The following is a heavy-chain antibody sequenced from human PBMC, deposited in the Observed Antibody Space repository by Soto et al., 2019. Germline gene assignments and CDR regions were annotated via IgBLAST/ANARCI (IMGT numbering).Heavy chain of an antibody. CDR2: IYWDDDK. V-gene: IGHV2-5*02. D-gene: IGHD6-13*01. Sequence: SGPTLVNPTQTLTLTCTFSGFSLSTSGVGVGWIRQPPGKALEWLALIYWDDDKRYSPSLKSRLTITKDTSKNQVVLTMTNMDPVDTATYYCAHGRREKIAAAGTGTKFDYWGQGTLVTVSS. J-gene: IGHJ4*02. CDR3: AHGRREKIAAAGTGTKFDY. CDR1: GFSLSTSGVG.